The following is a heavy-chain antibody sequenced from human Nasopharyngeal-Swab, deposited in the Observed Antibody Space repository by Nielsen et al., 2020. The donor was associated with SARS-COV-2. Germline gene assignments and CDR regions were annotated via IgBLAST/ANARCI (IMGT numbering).Heavy chain of an antibody. CDR3: ARDEPPPYYDFWSGYFSKPEDYYYGMDV. CDR1: GFTFSSYS. J-gene: IGHJ6*02. CDR2: ISSSSSYI. Sequence: GGSLRLSCAASGFTFSSYSMNWVRQAPGKGLEWVSSISSSSSYIYYADSVKGRFTISRDNAKNSLYLQMNSLRAEDTAVYYCARDEPPPYYDFWSGYFSKPEDYYYGMDVWGQGTTVTVSS. V-gene: IGHV3-21*01. D-gene: IGHD3-3*01.